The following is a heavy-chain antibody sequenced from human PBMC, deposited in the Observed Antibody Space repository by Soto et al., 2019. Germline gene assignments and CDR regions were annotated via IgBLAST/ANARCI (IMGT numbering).Heavy chain of an antibody. CDR2: INHSGST. J-gene: IGHJ6*02. D-gene: IGHD3-10*01. CDR3: ARVSGIYYYGMDV. CDR1: GGSFSGYY. V-gene: IGHV4-34*01. Sequence: SETLSLTCAVYGGSFSGYYWSWTRQPPGKGLEWIGEINHSGSTNYNPSLKSRVTISVDTSKNQFSLKLSSVTAADTAVYYCARVSGIYYYGMDVWGQGTTVTVS.